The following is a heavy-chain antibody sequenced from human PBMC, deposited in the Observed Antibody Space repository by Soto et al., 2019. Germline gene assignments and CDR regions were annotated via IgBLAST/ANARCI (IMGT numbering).Heavy chain of an antibody. CDR1: GYTFTSYG. CDR2: VSAYNGNT. CDR3: ARDKRLRFLESLFPRCMDL. Sequence: ASVKVSCKASGYTFTSYGISWVRQAPGQGLEWMGWVSAYNGNTNYAQKLQGRDTMTTDTSTSTAYMELRTLRSDDTAVYYCARDKRLRFLESLFPRCMDLWGQGTTVTVSS. D-gene: IGHD3-3*01. V-gene: IGHV1-18*01. J-gene: IGHJ6*02.